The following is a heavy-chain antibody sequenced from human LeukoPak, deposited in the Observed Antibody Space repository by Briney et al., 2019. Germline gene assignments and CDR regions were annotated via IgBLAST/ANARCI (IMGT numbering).Heavy chain of an antibody. CDR1: GFNFRSYW. J-gene: IGHJ4*02. D-gene: IGHD5-18*01. V-gene: IGHV3-74*01. CDR3: FSRIVGTAMVDY. Sequence: GGSLRLSCGASGFNFRSYWMNWVRQPPGKGLVWVSRTSTDGSSTTYADSVKGRFTISRDNAKNTLYLQMNSLRAEDTAVYYCFSRIVGTAMVDYWGQGTLVTVSS. CDR2: TSTDGSST.